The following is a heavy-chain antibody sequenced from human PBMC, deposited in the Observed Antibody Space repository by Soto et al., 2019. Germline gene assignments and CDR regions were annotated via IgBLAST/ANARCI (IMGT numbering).Heavy chain of an antibody. V-gene: IGHV3-30*18. CDR3: AKDRYCSGGTCLNFYGMDV. Sequence: QVQMVESGGGVVQPGRSLRLSCAASGFSFSAYGLHWVRQAPGKGLEWVTVISYDGSNKYYADSVKGRFTVSRDNSKNTLYLQMNSLRGEDTAVYYCAKDRYCSGGTCLNFYGMDVWGQGTTVTVSS. D-gene: IGHD2-15*01. J-gene: IGHJ6*02. CDR1: GFSFSAYG. CDR2: ISYDGSNK.